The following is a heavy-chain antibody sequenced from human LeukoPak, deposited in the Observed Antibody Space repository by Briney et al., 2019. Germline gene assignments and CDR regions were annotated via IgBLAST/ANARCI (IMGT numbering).Heavy chain of an antibody. CDR2: IDHTGTT. Sequence: SETLTLTCAVSGYSISSIYYWGWIRRPPGKGLVWIGTIDHTGTTYYNPSLKGRVTLSVDTSKNQFSLTLNSVTAADTAFYYCARNGGYGKFDYWGQGTLVTVSS. V-gene: IGHV4-38-2*01. J-gene: IGHJ4*02. CDR1: GYSISSIYY. D-gene: IGHD1-26*01. CDR3: ARNGGYGKFDY.